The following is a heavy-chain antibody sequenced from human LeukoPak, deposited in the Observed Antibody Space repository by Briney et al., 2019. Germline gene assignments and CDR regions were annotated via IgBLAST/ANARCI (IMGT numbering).Heavy chain of an antibody. J-gene: IGHJ3*01. CDR1: GFTFSDYY. D-gene: IGHD6-19*01. V-gene: IGHV3-11*04. CDR2: ISSSGSTI. CDR3: ARDKSSGTYDAFDV. Sequence: GGSLRLSCAASGFTFSDYYMSWIRQAPGKGLEWVSYISSSGSTIYYADSVKGRFTISRDNAKNTLYLQMNSLRAEDTAVYYCARDKSSGTYDAFDVWGQGTMVTVSS.